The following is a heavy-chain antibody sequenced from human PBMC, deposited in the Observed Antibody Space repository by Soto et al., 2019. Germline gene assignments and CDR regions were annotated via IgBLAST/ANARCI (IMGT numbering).Heavy chain of an antibody. CDR2: IYHSGST. D-gene: IGHD3-10*01. CDR1: GGSMRSGGYS. CDR3: ASMVRGVMGFDP. J-gene: IGHJ5*02. V-gene: IGHV4-30-2*03. Sequence: PSETLSLTCAVSGGSMRSGGYSWSWIRQPPGKGLEWIGCIYHSGSTYYNPSLKSRVTKSVDTSKNQFSLKLSSVTAADTAVYYCASMVRGVMGFDPWGQGTLVTVSS.